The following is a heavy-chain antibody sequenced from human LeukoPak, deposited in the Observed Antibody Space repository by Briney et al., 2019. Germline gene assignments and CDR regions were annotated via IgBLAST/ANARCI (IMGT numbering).Heavy chain of an antibody. J-gene: IGHJ4*02. CDR3: AKDQVRSYYYDSSGAFDY. Sequence: PGGSLRLSCAASGFSFSSNWMSWVRQAPGKGLEWVANIKEDGSNKYYADSVKGRFTISRDNSKNTLYLQMNSLRAEDTAVYYCAKDQVRSYYYDSSGAFDYWGQGTLVTVSS. V-gene: IGHV3-7*01. D-gene: IGHD3-22*01. CDR1: GFSFSSNW. CDR2: IKEDGSNK.